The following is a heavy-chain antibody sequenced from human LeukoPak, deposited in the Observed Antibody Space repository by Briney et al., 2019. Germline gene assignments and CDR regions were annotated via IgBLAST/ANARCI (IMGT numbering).Heavy chain of an antibody. CDR1: GGSFSGYY. J-gene: IGHJ4*02. CDR2: INHSGST. CDR3: ARHPFATPFDH. Sequence: SETLSLTCAVYGGSFSGYYWSWIRQPPGKGLEWIGEINHSGSTNYNPSLKSRVTISVDTSKNQFSLKLTSVTAADTAVYYCARHPFATPFDHWGRGTLVTVSS. D-gene: IGHD2-15*01. V-gene: IGHV4-34*01.